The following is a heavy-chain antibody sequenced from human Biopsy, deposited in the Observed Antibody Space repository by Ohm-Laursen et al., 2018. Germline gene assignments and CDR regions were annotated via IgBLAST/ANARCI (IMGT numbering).Heavy chain of an antibody. Sequence: GTLSLTCTVSGDSIARYYWTWIRQSPGKGLEWIAYIYYSGRPNYNPSLKGRVVISVDRSRNQFFLKLTSATPADTAIYYCARDRGYYSDRTVPGYFDLWGRGTLVTVSS. J-gene: IGHJ2*01. D-gene: IGHD3-22*01. CDR3: ARDRGYYSDRTVPGYFDL. CDR2: IYYSGRP. CDR1: GDSIARYY. V-gene: IGHV4-59*01.